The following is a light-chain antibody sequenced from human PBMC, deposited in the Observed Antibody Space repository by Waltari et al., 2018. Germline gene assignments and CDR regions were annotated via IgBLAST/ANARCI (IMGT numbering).Light chain of an antibody. CDR2: ATS. Sequence: DIQMTQSPSSLSASVGDRVTITCRASQTISRYLNWYQQKPGKAPNLLIYATSSLQGGVPSRCSGSGSGRDFTLIITSLQPEDFATYYCQQTYSFTRTFGQGTKVEIK. J-gene: IGKJ1*01. V-gene: IGKV1-39*01. CDR1: QTISRY. CDR3: QQTYSFTRT.